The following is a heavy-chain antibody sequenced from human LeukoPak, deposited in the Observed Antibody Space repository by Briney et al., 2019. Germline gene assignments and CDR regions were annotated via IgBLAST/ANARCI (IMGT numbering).Heavy chain of an antibody. V-gene: IGHV1-46*01. D-gene: IGHD1-20*01. CDR1: GYTFTNYY. J-gene: IGHJ4*02. CDR2: INPSGGST. Sequence: GASVKVSCKASGYTFTNYYIHWVRQAPGQGLEWMGIINPSGGSTNFAQKFQGRVTMTRDTSTNTVYMELSSLRSEDTAVYYCARAYNWNDKFDYWGQGTLVTVSS. CDR3: ARAYNWNDKFDY.